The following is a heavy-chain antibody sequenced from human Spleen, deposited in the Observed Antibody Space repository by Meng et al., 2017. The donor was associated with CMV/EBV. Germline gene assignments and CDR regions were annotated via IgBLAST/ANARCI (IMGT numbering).Heavy chain of an antibody. CDR2: VNSDGTST. V-gene: IGHV3-74*01. D-gene: IGHD3-22*01. CDR1: GFSFSSYW. J-gene: IGHJ4*02. CDR3: AKGVRGYYDS. Sequence: GESLKISCAASGFSFSSYWMHWVRQAPGKGLVWVSRVNSDGTSTSYADSVKGRFTISRDNAKNTLYLQMNSLRAEDTAVYYCAKGVRGYYDSWGQGTLVTVSS.